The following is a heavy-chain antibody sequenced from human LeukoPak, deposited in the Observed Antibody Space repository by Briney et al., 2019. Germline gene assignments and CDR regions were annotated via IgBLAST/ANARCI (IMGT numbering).Heavy chain of an antibody. CDR1: GYSITSGYY. Sequence: SETLSLTCNVSGYSITSGYYWGWIRQPPGKGLEWIGSIYHSGNPYYNPSLKSRVTILVDTSKNQFSLKLNSVTAADTALYFCARGYSYAYYFDCWGQGTLVTVSS. V-gene: IGHV4-38-2*02. CDR3: ARGYSYAYYFDC. J-gene: IGHJ4*02. CDR2: IYHSGNP. D-gene: IGHD5-18*01.